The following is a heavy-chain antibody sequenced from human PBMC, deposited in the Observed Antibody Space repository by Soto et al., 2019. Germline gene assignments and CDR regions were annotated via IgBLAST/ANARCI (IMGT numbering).Heavy chain of an antibody. J-gene: IGHJ1*01. CDR2: VNPSGGST. Sequence: ASVKVSCKASGYLFTAYSMHWVRLAPGQGLEWMGVVNPSGGSTKYAQNFQGRVTMTRDTSTTTVYMELSSLRSDDTAIYYCAREENCSGGTCYSEYFHRWGQGTLVTVSS. CDR1: GYLFTAYS. CDR3: AREENCSGGTCYSEYFHR. V-gene: IGHV1-46*01. D-gene: IGHD2-15*01.